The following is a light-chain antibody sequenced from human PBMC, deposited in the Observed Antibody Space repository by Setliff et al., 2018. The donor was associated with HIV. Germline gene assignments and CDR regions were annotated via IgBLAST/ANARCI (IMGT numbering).Light chain of an antibody. J-gene: IGLJ1*01. Sequence: QSALAQPASVSGSPGQSITISYTGNSSNVGKYGFVSWYRQYPGKAPQLTIYEVSKRPSGVSKRFSGSKSGNEASLTISGLQADDEADYYCTSYAGSKTFDVFGTGTNVTVL. CDR2: EVS. V-gene: IGLV2-23*02. CDR3: TSYAGSKTFDV. CDR1: SSNVGKYGF.